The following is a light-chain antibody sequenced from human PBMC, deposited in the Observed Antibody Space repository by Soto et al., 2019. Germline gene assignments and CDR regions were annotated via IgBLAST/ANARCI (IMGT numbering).Light chain of an antibody. CDR1: QSVASNY. J-gene: IGKJ2*01. Sequence: EIVLTQSPGTLSLSPGEGATLSCRASQSVASNYLAWYQQKPGQAPRPLIYSASTRATGIPDRFSGSGSGTDFSLTISRLEPEDFAVYYCQQFDSSVYTSGQGTKLEIK. CDR2: SAS. CDR3: QQFDSSVYT. V-gene: IGKV3-20*01.